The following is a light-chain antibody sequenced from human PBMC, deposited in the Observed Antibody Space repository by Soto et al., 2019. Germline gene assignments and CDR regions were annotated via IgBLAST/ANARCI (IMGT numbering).Light chain of an antibody. Sequence: EIVMTQSPATLSVSPGERATLSCRASQSVSSNLAWYQQKPGQAPRLLIYGASTRATGIPARLSGSGSGTEFTLIISSLQSEDFAVYYCQHYNNWPPWTFGQGTKVEIK. CDR1: QSVSSN. CDR3: QHYNNWPPWT. V-gene: IGKV3-15*01. J-gene: IGKJ1*01. CDR2: GAS.